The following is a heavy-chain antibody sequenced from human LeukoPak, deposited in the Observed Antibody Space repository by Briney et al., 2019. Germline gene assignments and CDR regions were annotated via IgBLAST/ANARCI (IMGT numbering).Heavy chain of an antibody. D-gene: IGHD6-19*01. V-gene: IGHV4-34*01. J-gene: IGHJ4*02. CDR3: ARLRWGVYSVAGPSFDY. Sequence: PSETLSLTCAVYGGSFSGYYWSWIRQPPGKGLEWIGEINHSGSTNYNPSLKSRVTISVDTSKNQFSLKLSSVTAADTAVYYCARLRWGVYSVAGPSFDYWGQGTLVTVSS. CDR2: INHSGST. CDR1: GGSFSGYY.